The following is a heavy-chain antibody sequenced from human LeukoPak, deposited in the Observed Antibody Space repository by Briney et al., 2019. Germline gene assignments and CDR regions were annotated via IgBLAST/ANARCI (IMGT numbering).Heavy chain of an antibody. V-gene: IGHV3-15*01. CDR2: IKSKTDGGTT. Sequence: RGSLSLSCSASGFTFSNAWMSWLRQPPAKGLAWVGCIKSKTDGGTTDYAAPVKGRFTISRDDSKNTLYLQMNSLKTEDTAVYYCTTDSDYYDSSGYYQGNYFDYWGQGTLVTVSS. CDR3: TTDSDYYDSSGYYQGNYFDY. D-gene: IGHD3-22*01. CDR1: GFTFSNAW. J-gene: IGHJ4*02.